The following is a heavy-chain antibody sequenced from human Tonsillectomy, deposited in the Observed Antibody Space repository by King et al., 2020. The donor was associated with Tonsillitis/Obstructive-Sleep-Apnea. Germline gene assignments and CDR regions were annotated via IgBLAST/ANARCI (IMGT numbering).Heavy chain of an antibody. CDR1: GFTFSSYA. V-gene: IGHV3-30*01. J-gene: IGHJ4*02. D-gene: IGHD2-15*01. Sequence: QLVQSGGGVVQPGRSLRLSCAASGFTFSSYAMHWVRQAPGKGLAWVEVISYDGSNKYYADSVKGRFTISRDNSKNTLYLQMNSLRAEDTAVYYSAREYALYCSGGSCYEGFDYWGQGTLVTVSS. CDR3: AREYALYCSGGSCYEGFDY. CDR2: ISYDGSNK.